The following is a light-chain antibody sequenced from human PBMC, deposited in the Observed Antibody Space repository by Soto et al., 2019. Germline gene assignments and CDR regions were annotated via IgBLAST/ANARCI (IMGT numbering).Light chain of an antibody. V-gene: IGKV3-20*01. CDR2: DTA. CDR1: QSISN. J-gene: IGKJ2*01. CDR3: LQYGSWYT. Sequence: ENVLTQSPGTLSVSPGERATLSCRASQSISNLAWYQQKPGQAPRLVIYDTASRATGSPDRFSGSGSGTDFTLSISRLEPEDVAVYYCLQYGSWYTFGQGTKLEIK.